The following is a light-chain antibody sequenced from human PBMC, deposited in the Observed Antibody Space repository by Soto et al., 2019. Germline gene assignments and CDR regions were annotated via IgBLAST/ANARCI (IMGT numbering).Light chain of an antibody. CDR3: LQPKDYPMP. V-gene: IGKV1D-12*01. CDR1: QGISRS. J-gene: IGKJ5*01. CDR2: AAS. Sequence: EIPTTQSPSSLSASVGDRVTTNCQASQGISRSLAWYQQKPGKAPKLLIYAASSLQSGVPSRFSGSGFGTDFTLTISSLQPEDSAIYYCLQPKDYPMPFGHGTRLAIK.